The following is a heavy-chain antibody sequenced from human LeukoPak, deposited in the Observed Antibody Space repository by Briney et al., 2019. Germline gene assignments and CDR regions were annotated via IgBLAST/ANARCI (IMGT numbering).Heavy chain of an antibody. J-gene: IGHJ4*02. Sequence: SETLSLTCAVSGYSISSGYCWGWIRQPPGKGLEWMGSIYHSGSTYYNPSLKSRVTISVDTSKNQCSLKLSSVTAADTAVYYCARHSDIVVVPAATNTDYWGQGTLVTVSS. CDR3: ARHSDIVVVPAATNTDY. V-gene: IGHV4-38-2*01. CDR2: IYHSGST. D-gene: IGHD2-2*01. CDR1: GYSISSGYC.